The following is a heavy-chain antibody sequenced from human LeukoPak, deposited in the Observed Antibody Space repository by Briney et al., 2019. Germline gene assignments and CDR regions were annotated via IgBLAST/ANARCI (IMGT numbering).Heavy chain of an antibody. J-gene: IGHJ4*02. Sequence: SGGSLRLSCAVSGFTFDDYAMHWVRQVPGKGLEWVSGINWNSDSIGYADSVKGRFTTSRDNAKNSLCLQMNSLRAEDTAFYYCAINGGGDSGYGNFDYWGQGTLVTVSS. V-gene: IGHV3-9*01. CDR3: AINGGGDSGYGNFDY. D-gene: IGHD5-12*01. CDR1: GFTFDDYA. CDR2: INWNSDSI.